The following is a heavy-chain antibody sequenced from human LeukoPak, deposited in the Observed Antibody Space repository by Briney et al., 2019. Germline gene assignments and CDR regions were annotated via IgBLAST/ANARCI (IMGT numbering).Heavy chain of an antibody. V-gene: IGHV4-4*07. CDR2: IYTSGST. Sequence: SETLSLACTVSGVSISIYYWSWIRQPAGKGLEWIGRIYTSGSTNYNPSLNSRVTMSVDTSKNQFSLKFNSVTAADTAVYYCARYTGSYSGPVFDPWGQGTLVTVSS. CDR3: ARYTGSYSGPVFDP. D-gene: IGHD1-26*01. J-gene: IGHJ5*02. CDR1: GVSISIYY.